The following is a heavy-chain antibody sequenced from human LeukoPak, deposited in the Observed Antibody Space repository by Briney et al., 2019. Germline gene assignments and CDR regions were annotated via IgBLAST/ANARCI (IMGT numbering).Heavy chain of an antibody. CDR1: GYTFTGYY. Sequence: VASVKVSCKASGYTFTGYYMHWVRQAPGQGREWMGWINPNSGGTNYAQKFQGRVTMTRDTSISTAYMELSSLRSEDTAVYYCARAKGFGVVIMRYYFDYWGQGTLVTVSS. J-gene: IGHJ4*02. CDR2: INPNSGGT. D-gene: IGHD3-3*01. CDR3: ARAKGFGVVIMRYYFDY. V-gene: IGHV1-2*02.